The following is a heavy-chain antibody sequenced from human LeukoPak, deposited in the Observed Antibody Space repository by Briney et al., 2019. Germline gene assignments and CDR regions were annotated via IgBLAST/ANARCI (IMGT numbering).Heavy chain of an antibody. V-gene: IGHV3-9*01. CDR2: TSWNSGSI. J-gene: IGHJ4*02. CDR1: GFTFDDYT. D-gene: IGHD6-19*01. Sequence: GGSLRLSCAASGFTFDDYTMHWVRQAPGKGLEWVSGTSWNSGSIGYADSVKGRFTISRDNAKNSLYLQMNSLRAEDTALYYCAKDLSIAVAGTLDYWGQETLVTVSS. CDR3: AKDLSIAVAGTLDY.